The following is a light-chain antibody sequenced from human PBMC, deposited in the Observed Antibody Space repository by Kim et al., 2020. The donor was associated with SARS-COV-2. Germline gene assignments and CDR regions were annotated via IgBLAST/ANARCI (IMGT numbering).Light chain of an antibody. CDR2: SAS. V-gene: IGKV1-6*01. Sequence: AIQMTQSPSSLSTSVGDTVTITCRASQGIRNDLGWYQQKPGKAPKLLIYSASSLQSGVPSRFSGSGSGTDFTLTISSLQPEDFATYYCLQDYNYPYTFGQGTKLEI. CDR1: QGIRND. J-gene: IGKJ2*01. CDR3: LQDYNYPYT.